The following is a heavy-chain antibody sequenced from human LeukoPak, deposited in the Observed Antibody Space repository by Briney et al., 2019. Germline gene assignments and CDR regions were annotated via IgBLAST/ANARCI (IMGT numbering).Heavy chain of an antibody. V-gene: IGHV4-61*02. CDR3: ARHKLDIVAPRAFDI. CDR2: IYTSGTT. D-gene: IGHD5-12*01. Sequence: SETLSLTCTVSGGSISSGSHYWSWIRQPAGKGLEWIGRIYTSGTTNYNPSLKSRVTISVDTSKNQFSLKLSSVTAADTAVYYCARHKLDIVAPRAFDIWGQGTMVTVSS. CDR1: GGSISSGSHY. J-gene: IGHJ3*02.